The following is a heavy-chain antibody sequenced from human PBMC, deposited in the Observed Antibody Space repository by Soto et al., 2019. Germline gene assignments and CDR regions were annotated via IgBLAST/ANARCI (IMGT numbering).Heavy chain of an antibody. CDR1: GFTFSSCA. CDR2: ISYDGCNK. D-gene: IGHD4-17*01. Sequence: PGGSLRLSCAASGFTFSSCAMHWVRQAPGKGLEWVAVISYDGCNKYYADSVKGRFTISRDNSKNTLYLQMNSLRAEDTAVYYCARDPGDTVIYFDYWGQGTLVTVSS. V-gene: IGHV3-30-3*01. CDR3: ARDPGDTVIYFDY. J-gene: IGHJ4*02.